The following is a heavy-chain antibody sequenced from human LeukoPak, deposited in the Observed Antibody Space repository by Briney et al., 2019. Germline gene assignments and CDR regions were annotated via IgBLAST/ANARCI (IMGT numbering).Heavy chain of an antibody. Sequence: GGSLRLSCATSGFTFSSYSMNWVRQAPGKGLEWVSSISSISRYIYYADSVKGRFTISRDNAKNSLYLQMNSLRAEDTAVYYCARVSLYDAFDIWGQGTMVTVSS. CDR2: ISSISRYI. J-gene: IGHJ3*02. CDR3: ARVSLYDAFDI. V-gene: IGHV3-21*01. D-gene: IGHD2-2*02. CDR1: GFTFSSYS.